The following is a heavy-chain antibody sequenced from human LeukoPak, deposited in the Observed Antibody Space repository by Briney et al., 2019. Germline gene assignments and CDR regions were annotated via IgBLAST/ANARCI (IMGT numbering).Heavy chain of an antibody. Sequence: PSETLSLTCAVSGYSVSSGYYWGWIRQPPGKGLEWIGSIYHSRSTYYNPSLKSRVTISVDTSKNQFSLKLSSVAAADTAVYYCARHGGYCSGGSCYSGGTFDYWGQGTLVTVSS. D-gene: IGHD2-15*01. CDR2: IYHSRST. CDR1: GYSVSSGYY. J-gene: IGHJ4*02. CDR3: ARHGGYCSGGSCYSGGTFDY. V-gene: IGHV4-38-2*01.